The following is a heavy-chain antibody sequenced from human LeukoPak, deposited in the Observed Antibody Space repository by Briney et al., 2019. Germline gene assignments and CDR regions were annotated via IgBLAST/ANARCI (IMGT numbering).Heavy chain of an antibody. Sequence: ASVTVSCKASGYTFTSYYMHWVRQAPGQGLEWMGIINPSGGSTSYAQKFQGRVTMTRDMSTSTVYMELSTLRSEDTAVYYCASPNCSGGSCYWGTTPGDAFDIWGQGTMVTVSS. D-gene: IGHD2-15*01. V-gene: IGHV1-46*01. CDR3: ASPNCSGGSCYWGTTPGDAFDI. J-gene: IGHJ3*02. CDR1: GYTFTSYY. CDR2: INPSGGST.